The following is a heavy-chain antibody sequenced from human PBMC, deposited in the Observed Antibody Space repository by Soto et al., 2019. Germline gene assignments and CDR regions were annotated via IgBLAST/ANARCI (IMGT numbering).Heavy chain of an antibody. CDR1: GFSLNTRGVG. CDR3: AHRFGDFLAGRYYFDY. D-gene: IGHD3-3*01. V-gene: IGHV2-5*02. Sequence: SGPTLVNPTQTLTLTCTFSGFSLNTRGVGVGWIRQPPGKALEWLALISWDGEKRYSPSLKSRLTITKDTSENQVVLTMTNMDPVDTATYYCAHRFGDFLAGRYYFDYWGQGTLVTVSS. CDR2: ISWDGEK. J-gene: IGHJ4*02.